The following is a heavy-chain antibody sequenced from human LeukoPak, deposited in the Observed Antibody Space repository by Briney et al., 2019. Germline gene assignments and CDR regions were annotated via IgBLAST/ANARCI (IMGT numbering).Heavy chain of an antibody. CDR1: QFIFSTYA. J-gene: IGHJ4*02. Sequence: PGGSLRLSCAASQFIFSTYAMSWVRQAPGKGLEWVSGITSSGGSTYYADSVRGRFTISRDNSKNTLYLQMNSLRVEDTAVYYCARDRRDDSSGYYYSHFDYWGQGTLVTVSS. D-gene: IGHD3-22*01. CDR2: ITSSGGST. CDR3: ARDRRDDSSGYYYSHFDY. V-gene: IGHV3-23*01.